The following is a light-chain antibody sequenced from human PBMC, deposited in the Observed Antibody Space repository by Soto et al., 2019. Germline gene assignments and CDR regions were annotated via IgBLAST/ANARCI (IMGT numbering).Light chain of an antibody. CDR1: SSDVGGYNY. J-gene: IGLJ1*01. CDR3: SSFTGSGDTFYG. V-gene: IGLV2-14*01. CDR2: EVS. Sequence: QSALTQPASVSGSPGQSITISCTGTSSDVGGYNYVSWYQQHPGKAPKLMIYEVSNRPSGVSNRFSGSKSGNTASLTISGRQTWDEAEYYCSSFTGSGDTFYGFGTGTKVTVL.